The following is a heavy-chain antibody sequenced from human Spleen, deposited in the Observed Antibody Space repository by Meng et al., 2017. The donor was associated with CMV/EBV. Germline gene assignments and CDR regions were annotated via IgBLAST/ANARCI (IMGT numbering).Heavy chain of an antibody. J-gene: IGHJ5*02. CDR1: GGSVSSGSHY. CDR3: ARGSSASAGWFDA. CDR2: IYDSGST. Sequence: SETLSLTCTVSGGSVSSGSHYWSWIRQPPEKGLEWIVYIYDSGSTNYNPSLKSRVTISLDTSKNQFSLKLSSVSAADAALYYCARGSSASAGWFDAWGQGTLVTVSS. V-gene: IGHV4-61*01. D-gene: IGHD2-2*01.